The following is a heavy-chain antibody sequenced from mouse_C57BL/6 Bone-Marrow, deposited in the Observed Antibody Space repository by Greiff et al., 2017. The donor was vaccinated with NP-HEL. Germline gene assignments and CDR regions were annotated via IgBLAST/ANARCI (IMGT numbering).Heavy chain of an antibody. CDR1: GYAFSSSW. V-gene: IGHV1-82*01. CDR3: ARSSTVVSPMDY. CDR2: IYPGDGVT. D-gene: IGHD1-1*01. J-gene: IGHJ4*01. Sequence: QVQLQQSGPELVKPGASVKISCKASGYAFSSSWMNWVKQRPGTGLEWIGRIYPGDGVTNYNGKFKGKATLTADKSSSTAYMQLSSLTSEDSAVYFCARSSTVVSPMDYWGQGTSVTVSS.